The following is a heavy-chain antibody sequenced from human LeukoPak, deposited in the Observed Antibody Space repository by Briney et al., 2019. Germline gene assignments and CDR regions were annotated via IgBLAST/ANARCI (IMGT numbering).Heavy chain of an antibody. V-gene: IGHV1-69*05. Sequence: SVKVSCKASGGTFSSYAISWVRQAPGQGLEWMGGIIPIFGTANYAQKFQGRVTITTDESTSTAYMELSSPRSEDTAVYYCARPQSSGPFLWGNWFDPWGQGTLVTVSS. CDR2: IIPIFGTA. J-gene: IGHJ5*02. CDR3: ARPQSSGPFLWGNWFDP. CDR1: GGTFSSYA. D-gene: IGHD6-19*01.